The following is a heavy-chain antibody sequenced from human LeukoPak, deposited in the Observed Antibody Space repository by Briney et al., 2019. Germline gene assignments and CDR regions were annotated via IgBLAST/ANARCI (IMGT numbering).Heavy chain of an antibody. CDR3: ARDPDGYNYFDY. CDR1: GFIFSSYG. D-gene: IGHD5-24*01. Sequence: GGSLRLSCAASGFIFSSYGMHWVRQAPDKGLEWVAVISYDGSNKYYADSVKGRFTISRDNSKNTLYLQMNSLRAEDTAVYYCARDPDGYNYFDYWGQGTLVTVSS. J-gene: IGHJ4*02. V-gene: IGHV3-30*19. CDR2: ISYDGSNK.